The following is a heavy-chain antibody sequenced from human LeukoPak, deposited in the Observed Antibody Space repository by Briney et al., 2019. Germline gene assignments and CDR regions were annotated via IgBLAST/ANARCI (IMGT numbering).Heavy chain of an antibody. CDR2: IYTSGST. J-gene: IGHJ5*02. D-gene: IGHD3-10*01. V-gene: IGHV4-4*07. CDR3: ARDGTKGSYSEKGWFDP. CDR1: GGSISSYY. Sequence: SETLSLTCTVSGGSISSYYWSWIRQPAGKGLEWIGRIYTSGSTNYNPPLKSRVTMSVDTSKNQFSLKLSSVTAADTAVYYCARDGTKGSYSEKGWFDPWGQGTLVTVSS.